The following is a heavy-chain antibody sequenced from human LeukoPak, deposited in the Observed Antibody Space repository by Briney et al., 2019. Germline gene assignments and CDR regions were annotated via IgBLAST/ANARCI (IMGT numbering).Heavy chain of an antibody. D-gene: IGHD6-25*01. CDR3: ARGGYTDWFDP. CDR1: GGTFSSHA. V-gene: IGHV1-18*01. CDR2: ISAYNGNT. J-gene: IGHJ5*02. Sequence: ASVKVSCKASGGTFSSHAISWVRQAPGQGLEWMGWISAYNGNTNYAQKLQGRVTMTTDTSTSTAYMELRSLRSDDTAVYYCARGGYTDWFDPWGQGTLVTVSS.